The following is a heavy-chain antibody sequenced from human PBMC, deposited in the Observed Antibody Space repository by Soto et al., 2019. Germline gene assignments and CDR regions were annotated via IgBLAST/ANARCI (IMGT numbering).Heavy chain of an antibody. J-gene: IGHJ6*02. CDR2: IKQDGSEK. CDR3: ARDHCSSTSCPYYYYYYGMDV. Sequence: PGGSLRLSCAASGFTFSSYWMSWVRQAPGKGLEWVANIKQDGSEKYYVDSVKGRFTISRDNAKNSLYLQMNSLRAEDTAVYYCARDHCSSTSCPYYYYYYGMDVCGQGTTVTVSS. CDR1: GFTFSSYW. V-gene: IGHV3-7*01. D-gene: IGHD2-2*01.